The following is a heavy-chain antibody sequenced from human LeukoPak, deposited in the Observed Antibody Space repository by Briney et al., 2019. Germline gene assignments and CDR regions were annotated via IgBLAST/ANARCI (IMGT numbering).Heavy chain of an antibody. CDR3: AREGSTMVRGVLDYYYGMDV. CDR2: IYSGGST. CDR1: GFTVSSNY. Sequence: PGGSLRLSCAASGFTVSSNYMSWVRQAPGKGLEWVSVIYSGGSTYYADSVKGRFTISRDNSKNTLYLQMNSLRAEDTAVYYCAREGSTMVRGVLDYYYGMDVWGQGTTVTVSS. J-gene: IGHJ6*02. D-gene: IGHD3-10*01. V-gene: IGHV3-66*01.